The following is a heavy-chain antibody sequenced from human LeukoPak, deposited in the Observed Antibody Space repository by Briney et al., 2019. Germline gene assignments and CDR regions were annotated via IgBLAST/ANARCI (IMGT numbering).Heavy chain of an antibody. J-gene: IGHJ4*02. CDR1: GFTFSSYE. D-gene: IGHD2/OR15-2a*01. CDR3: AREGYSNSWVD. CDR2: ISSSGSTI. V-gene: IGHV3-48*03. Sequence: GGSLRLSCAASGFTFSSYEMNWVRQAPGKGLEWVSYISSSGSTIYYADSVKGRFTISRDNSRNTLYLQMNSLRAEDTAVYYCAREGYSNSWVDCGQGTLVTVSS.